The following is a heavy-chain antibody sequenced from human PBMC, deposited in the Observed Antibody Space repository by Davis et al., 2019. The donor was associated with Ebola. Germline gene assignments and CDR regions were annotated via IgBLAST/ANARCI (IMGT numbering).Heavy chain of an antibody. CDR2: TSWNSGSI. Sequence: LRPSVPPPGSTSVDYARNWSGQAPGKGLEWVSATSWNSGSIGYADSVKGRFTISRDNAKNSLYLQMNSLRAEDTALYYCAKDSDDYYYYGMDVWGQGTTVTVSS. CDR1: GSTSVDYA. J-gene: IGHJ6*02. V-gene: IGHV3-9*02. CDR3: AKDSDDYYYYGMDV.